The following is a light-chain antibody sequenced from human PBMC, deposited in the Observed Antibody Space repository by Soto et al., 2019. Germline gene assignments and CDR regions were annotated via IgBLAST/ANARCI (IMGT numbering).Light chain of an antibody. J-gene: IGKJ1*01. CDR3: QNYNSYWT. Sequence: DIQMTQSPSTLSASVGDRVTITCRASQSINSWLAWYQQKPGKAPKLLIYKASTLESGVPSRFSGSGSGTEFTLTISSLQPDDFATYYCQNYNSYWTFGQGTKVEIK. CDR2: KAS. V-gene: IGKV1-5*03. CDR1: QSINSW.